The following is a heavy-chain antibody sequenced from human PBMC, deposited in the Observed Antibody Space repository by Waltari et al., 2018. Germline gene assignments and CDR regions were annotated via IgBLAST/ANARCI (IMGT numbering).Heavy chain of an antibody. J-gene: IGHJ6*03. CDR2: ISPNSGDT. Sequence: QVQLVQSGAEVKKPGASVKVSCKASGYTFTGYYIHLVRQAPGQGLEWMGWISPNSGDTNYAQKFQGRVTMTRDTSTTTAYMELSRLTSDDTAVFYCARGDFRLSYYYMDVWGKGTTVTVSS. CDR1: GYTFTGYY. D-gene: IGHD3-3*01. V-gene: IGHV1-2*02. CDR3: ARGDFRLSYYYMDV.